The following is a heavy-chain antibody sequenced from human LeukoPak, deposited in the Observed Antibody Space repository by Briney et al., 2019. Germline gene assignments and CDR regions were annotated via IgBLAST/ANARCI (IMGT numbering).Heavy chain of an antibody. D-gene: IGHD6-13*01. V-gene: IGHV1-2*02. J-gene: IGHJ6*02. CDR1: GYTFTRYY. CDR2: INPNSGGT. Sequence: ASVKVSCKASGYTFTRYYMHWVRQAPGQGLEWMGWINPNSGGTNYAQKFRGRVTMTRDTSISTAYMELSRLRSDDTAVYYCARDKGSWYYYYGMDVWGQGTTVTVSS. CDR3: ARDKGSWYYYYGMDV.